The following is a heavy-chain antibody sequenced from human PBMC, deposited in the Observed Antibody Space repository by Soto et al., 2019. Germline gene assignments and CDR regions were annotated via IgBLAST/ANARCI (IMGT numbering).Heavy chain of an antibody. J-gene: IGHJ4*02. CDR3: FRGGVTSRTFDY. CDR2: IFPDDSDT. CDR1: GYIIKNYW. D-gene: IGHD3-16*01. Sequence: PGESLKISCKASGYIIKNYWIGWVRQMPGQGLEWMGIIFPDDSDTRYSPSFQGHVTISVDKSISTAYVQCSSLKASDSAIYYCFRGGVTSRTFDYWGQGTLVTVS. V-gene: IGHV5-51*01.